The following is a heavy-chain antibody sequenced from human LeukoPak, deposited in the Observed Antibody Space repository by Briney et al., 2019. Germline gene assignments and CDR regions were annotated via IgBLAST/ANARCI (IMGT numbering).Heavy chain of an antibody. D-gene: IGHD3-22*01. V-gene: IGHV5-10-1*01. J-gene: IGHJ3*02. CDR3: ASPRYDSSGYYPHDAFDI. Sequence: GESLKISCKGSGYSFTSYWISWVRQMPGKGLEWMGRIDPSDSYTNYSPSFQGHVTISADKSISTAYLQWSSLKASDTAVYYCASPRYDSSGYYPHDAFDIWGQGTMDTVSS. CDR1: GYSFTSYW. CDR2: IDPSDSYT.